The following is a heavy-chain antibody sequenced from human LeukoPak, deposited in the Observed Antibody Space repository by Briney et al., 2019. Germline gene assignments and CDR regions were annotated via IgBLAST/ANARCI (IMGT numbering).Heavy chain of an antibody. J-gene: IGHJ4*02. CDR2: MNPNSGNT. CDR1: GYTFTSYD. D-gene: IGHD2-15*01. Sequence: ASVKVSCKASGYTFTSYDINWVRQATGQGLEWMGWMNPNSGNTGYAQKLQGRVTMTRNTSISTAYMELSSLRSEDTAVYYCARDYCSGGSCYSPAGYWGQGTLVTVSS. CDR3: ARDYCSGGSCYSPAGY. V-gene: IGHV1-8*01.